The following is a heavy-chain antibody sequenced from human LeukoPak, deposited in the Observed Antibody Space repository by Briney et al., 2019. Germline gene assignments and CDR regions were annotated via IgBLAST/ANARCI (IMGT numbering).Heavy chain of an antibody. CDR2: MNPNSGNT. Sequence: ASVKVSCKASGYTFTSYGINWVRQATGQGLEWMGWMNPNSGNTGYAQKFQGRVTMTRNTSISTAYMELSSLRSEDTAVYYCARGTKWELFPLDYWGQGTLVTVSS. CDR3: ARGTKWELFPLDY. D-gene: IGHD1-26*01. J-gene: IGHJ4*02. CDR1: GYTFTSYG. V-gene: IGHV1-8*02.